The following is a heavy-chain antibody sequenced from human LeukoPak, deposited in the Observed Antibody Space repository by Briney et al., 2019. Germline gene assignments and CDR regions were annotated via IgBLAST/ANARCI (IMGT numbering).Heavy chain of an antibody. CDR1: GFTFSSYS. CDR2: ISSSSSYI. J-gene: IGHJ4*02. CDR3: ARGRQYQLLWGY. V-gene: IGHV3-21*01. Sequence: PLGSLRLSCAASGFTFSSYSMNWVRQAPGKGLEWVSSISSSSSYIYYADSVKGRFTIFRDNAKNSLYLQMNSLRAEDTAVYYCARGRQYQLLWGYWGQGTLVTVSS. D-gene: IGHD2-2*01.